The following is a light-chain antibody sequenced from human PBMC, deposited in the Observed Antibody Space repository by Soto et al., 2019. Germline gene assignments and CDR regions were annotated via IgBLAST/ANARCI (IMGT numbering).Light chain of an antibody. CDR3: SSFTSSTTWV. Sequence: QSALTQPASVSGSPGQSITISCTGTSSDVGGYNYVSWYQQHPGKAPKLIIYEVSNRPSGVSNRFSASKSGNTASLTVSGLQAEDEANYCCSSFTSSTTWVFGGGTKLTVL. V-gene: IGLV2-14*01. CDR1: SSDVGGYNY. J-gene: IGLJ3*02. CDR2: EVS.